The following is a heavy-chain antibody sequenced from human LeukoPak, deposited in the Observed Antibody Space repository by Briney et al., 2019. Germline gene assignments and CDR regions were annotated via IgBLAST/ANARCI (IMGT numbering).Heavy chain of an antibody. J-gene: IGHJ4*02. CDR3: ARTASIAAAGTREVYFDY. D-gene: IGHD6-13*01. CDR1: GGSISSYY. CDR2: IYYSGST. V-gene: IGHV4-59*01. Sequence: PSETLSLTCTVSGGSISSYYWSWIRQPPGKGLEWIGYIYYSGSTNYNPSLKSRVIISVDTSKNQFFLKLSSVTAADTAVYYCARTASIAAAGTREVYFDYWGQGTLVTVSS.